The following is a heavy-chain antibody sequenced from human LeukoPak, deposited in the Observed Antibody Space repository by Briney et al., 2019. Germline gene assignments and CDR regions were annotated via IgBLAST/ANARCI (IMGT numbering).Heavy chain of an antibody. V-gene: IGHV1-2*02. CDR2: INVNSGGT. J-gene: IGHJ4*02. CDR1: GYTFTGYY. Sequence: ASVKVSCKASGYTFTGYYMHWVRQAPGQGLEWMGWINVNSGGTNYAQKLQGRVTMTTDTSTSTAYMELSSLRSEDTAVYYCARDRGLGGYRGFLGYWGQGTLVTVSS. D-gene: IGHD3-22*01. CDR3: ARDRGLGGYRGFLGY.